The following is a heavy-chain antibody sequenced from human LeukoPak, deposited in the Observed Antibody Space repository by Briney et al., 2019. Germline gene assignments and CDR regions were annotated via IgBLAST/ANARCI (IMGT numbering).Heavy chain of an antibody. CDR1: GGSISSSSYY. CDR3: ARADGYNDY. V-gene: IGHV4-39*07. CDR2: IYYSGSA. D-gene: IGHD5-24*01. J-gene: IGHJ4*02. Sequence: SETLSLTCTVSGGSISSSSYYWGWIRQPPGTGLEWIGSIYYSGSAYYNPSLKSRVTISVDTSKNQFSLKPTSVTAADTAVYYCARADGYNDYWGQGTLVTVSS.